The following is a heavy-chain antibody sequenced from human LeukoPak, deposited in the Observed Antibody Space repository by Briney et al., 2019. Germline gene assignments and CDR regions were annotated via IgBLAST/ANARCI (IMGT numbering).Heavy chain of an antibody. Sequence: PGGSLRLSCAASGFTFSAYVIHWVRQAPGKGLEWMAVIWYDGTNKYYADSVKGRFTISRDNSKNTLYLQMNSLRAEDTAVYYCARDSSTEGPYYFDYWGQGTLVTVSS. CDR1: GFTFSAYV. V-gene: IGHV3-33*01. CDR2: IWYDGTNK. D-gene: IGHD2-21*02. J-gene: IGHJ4*02. CDR3: ARDSSTEGPYYFDY.